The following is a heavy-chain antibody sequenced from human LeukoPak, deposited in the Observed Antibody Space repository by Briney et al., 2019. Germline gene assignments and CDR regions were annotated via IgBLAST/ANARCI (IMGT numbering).Heavy chain of an antibody. CDR2: ICGSGGST. V-gene: IGHV3-23*01. CDR1: GFTFSSYA. CDR3: AKEQAAAGKGYYFDY. Sequence: GGSLRLSCAASGFTFSSYAMSWIRQAPGKGLEWVSAICGSGGSTYYADSVKGRFTISRDNSKNTLYLQMNSLRAEDTGVYYCAKEQAAAGKGYYFDYWGQGTLVTVSS. D-gene: IGHD6-13*01. J-gene: IGHJ4*02.